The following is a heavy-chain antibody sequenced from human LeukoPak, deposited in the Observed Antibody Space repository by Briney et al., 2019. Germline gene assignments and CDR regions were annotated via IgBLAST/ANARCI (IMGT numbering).Heavy chain of an antibody. D-gene: IGHD2-2*01. Sequence: SKTLSLTCTVSGGSISSHYWSWIRQPPGKGLEWIGYIYYSGSTNYNPSLKSRVTISVDTSKNQFSLKLSSVTAADTAVYYCAGGPDCSSTSCYGAFDIWGQGTMVTVSS. V-gene: IGHV4-59*11. CDR1: GGSISSHY. CDR3: AGGPDCSSTSCYGAFDI. J-gene: IGHJ3*02. CDR2: IYYSGST.